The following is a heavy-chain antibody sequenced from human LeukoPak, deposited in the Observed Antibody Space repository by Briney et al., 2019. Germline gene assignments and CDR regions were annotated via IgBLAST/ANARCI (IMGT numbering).Heavy chain of an antibody. J-gene: IGHJ4*02. CDR3: AKAEGNTAHYFDY. CDR2: IRASDGST. CDR1: GFTFSSYT. Sequence: GGSLRLSCAASGFTFSSYTMSWVRQAPGKGLEWVSAIRASDGSTYYADPVKGRFTISRDNSKNTVYFQMNTLRAEDTAVYYCAKAEGNTAHYFDYWGQGTLVTVSS. D-gene: IGHD2/OR15-2a*01. V-gene: IGHV3-23*01.